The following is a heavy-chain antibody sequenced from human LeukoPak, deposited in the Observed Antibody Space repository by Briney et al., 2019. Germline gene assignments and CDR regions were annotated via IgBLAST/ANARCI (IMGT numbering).Heavy chain of an antibody. CDR2: ITDSGGST. D-gene: IGHD1-7*01. CDR3: ATGSTGYYYHGMDV. Sequence: GGSLRLSCAASGFTFGTYVMSWVRQAPGKGLECVSFITDSGGSTYYADSVKGRFTISRDNSKNTLYLLMNSLRAEDTAVYYCATGSTGYYYHGMDVWGQGTTVTVSS. V-gene: IGHV3-23*01. CDR1: GFTFGTYV. J-gene: IGHJ6*02.